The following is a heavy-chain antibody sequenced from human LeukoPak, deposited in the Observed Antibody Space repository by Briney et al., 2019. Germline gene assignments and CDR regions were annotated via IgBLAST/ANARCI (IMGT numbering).Heavy chain of an antibody. CDR2: ISGSGGST. Sequence: GGSLRLSCAASGFTFSSYAMSWVRQAPGKGLEWVSAISGSGGSTYYADSVKGRFTISRDNSKNTLYLQMNSLRAEDTAVYYCAKDISRYCSSTSCYHDAFDIWGQGTMVTVSS. J-gene: IGHJ3*02. CDR1: GFTFSSYA. V-gene: IGHV3-23*01. D-gene: IGHD2-2*01. CDR3: AKDISRYCSSTSCYHDAFDI.